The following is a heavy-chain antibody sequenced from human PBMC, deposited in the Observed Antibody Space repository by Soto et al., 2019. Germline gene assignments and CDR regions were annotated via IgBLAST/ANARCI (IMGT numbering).Heavy chain of an antibody. CDR3: ARHPPQHLLEYYFDY. Sequence: SETLSLTCTVSGGSVSGSSYYWGWIRQPPGKGLEWIGTIYYAGRTYYNPSLKSRVTMSVDTSKNQFSLKLSSVTAADTAVYYCARHPPQHLLEYYFDYWGQGALVTVSS. V-gene: IGHV4-39*01. D-gene: IGHD1-1*01. CDR2: IYYAGRT. CDR1: GGSVSGSSYY. J-gene: IGHJ4*02.